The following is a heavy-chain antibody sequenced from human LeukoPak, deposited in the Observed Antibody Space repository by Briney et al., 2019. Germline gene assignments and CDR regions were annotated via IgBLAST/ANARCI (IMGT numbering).Heavy chain of an antibody. CDR2: ISYDGSNK. CDR3: ARGGSGSWY. J-gene: IGHJ4*02. CDR1: GFTFSSYA. Sequence: AGGSLRLSCAASGFTFSSYAMHWVRQAPGKGLEWVAVISYDGSNKYYADSVKGRFTISRDNSKNTLYLQMNSLRAEDTAVYYCARGGSGSWYWGQGTLVTVSS. V-gene: IGHV3-30*04. D-gene: IGHD3-10*01.